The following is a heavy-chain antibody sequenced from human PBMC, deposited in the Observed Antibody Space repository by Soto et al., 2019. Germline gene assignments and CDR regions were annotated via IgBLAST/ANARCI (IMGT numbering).Heavy chain of an antibody. CDR3: ARAGDYASYFVDY. Sequence: PGGSLRLSCAASGFTFSSYSMNWVRQAPGKGLEWVSSISSSSSYIYYADSVKGRFTISRDNAKNSLYMQMNSLRAEDTAVYYCARAGDYASYFVDYWGQGTLVTVSS. CDR2: ISSSSSYI. V-gene: IGHV3-21*01. D-gene: IGHD4-17*01. CDR1: GFTFSSYS. J-gene: IGHJ4*02.